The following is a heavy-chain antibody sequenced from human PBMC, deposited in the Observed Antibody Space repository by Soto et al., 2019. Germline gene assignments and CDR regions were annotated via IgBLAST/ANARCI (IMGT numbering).Heavy chain of an antibody. CDR3: ARVPDR. D-gene: IGHD2-2*01. CDR2: IYHSGSI. Sequence: PSETLSLTCTVSGGPISSGGYSWSWIRQPPGKGLEWIGYIYHSGSIYYNPSLKSRVTISVDRSKNQFSLKLSSVTAADTAVYYCARVPDRWGQGTLVTVSS. V-gene: IGHV4-30-2*01. J-gene: IGHJ5*02. CDR1: GGPISSGGYS.